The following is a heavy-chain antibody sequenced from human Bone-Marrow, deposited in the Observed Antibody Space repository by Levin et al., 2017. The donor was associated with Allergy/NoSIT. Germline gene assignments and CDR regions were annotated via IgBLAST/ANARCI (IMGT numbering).Heavy chain of an antibody. CDR3: FDTDFGSALWDY. CDR1: GFIFSNAW. D-gene: IGHD3-3*01. Sequence: GESLKISCAASGFIFSNAWMHWVRQAPGKGLEWVGRIKSKSGGGTTDYAAPVKGRFTISRDDSKNKLYLQLNSLKTEDTAVYYCFDTDFGSALWDYWGLGTLVTVSS. CDR2: IKSKSGGGTT. V-gene: IGHV3-15*01. J-gene: IGHJ4*02.